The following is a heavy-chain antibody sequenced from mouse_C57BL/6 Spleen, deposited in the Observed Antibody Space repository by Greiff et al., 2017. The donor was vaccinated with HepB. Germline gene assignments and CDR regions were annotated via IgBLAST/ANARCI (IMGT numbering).Heavy chain of an antibody. CDR1: GFTFSSYA. CDR2: ISDGGSYT. V-gene: IGHV5-4*01. J-gene: IGHJ2*01. D-gene: IGHD2-2*01. Sequence: EVMLVESGGGLVKPGGSLKLSCAASGFTFSSYAMSWVRQTPEKRLEWVATISDGGSYTYYPDNVKGRFTISRDNAKNNLYLQMSHLKSEDTAMYYCARDGNDVDYWGQGTTLTVSS. CDR3: ARDGNDVDY.